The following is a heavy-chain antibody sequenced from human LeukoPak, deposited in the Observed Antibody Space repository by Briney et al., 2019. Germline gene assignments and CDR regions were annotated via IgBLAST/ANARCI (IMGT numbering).Heavy chain of an antibody. CDR2: TYYRSTWYN. D-gene: IGHD2-2*01. J-gene: IGHJ5*02. CDR3: ARRLTQYDCFDP. Sequence: SQTLSLTCAISGDSVSSNSVTWNWIRQSPSRGLEWLGRTYYRSTWYNDYAVSVRGRITVNPDTSENQFSLHLNSVTPEDTAVYYCARRLTQYDCFDPWGQGVLVTVSS. CDR1: GDSVSSNSVT. V-gene: IGHV6-1*01.